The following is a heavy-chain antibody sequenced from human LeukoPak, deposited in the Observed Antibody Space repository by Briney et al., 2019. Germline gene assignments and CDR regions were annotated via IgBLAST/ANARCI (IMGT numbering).Heavy chain of an antibody. J-gene: IGHJ4*02. D-gene: IGHD6-13*01. CDR1: GNSISSGYY. Sequence: PSETLSLTCTVSGNSISSGYYWDWIRQPPGKGLQWIGSVYHSGSTYYNPSLKSRITISVDTSKNQFSLKLSSVTAADTAVYYCARNWYGSSWSEQIYYFDYWGQGTLVTVSS. CDR2: VYHSGST. V-gene: IGHV4-38-2*02. CDR3: ARNWYGSSWSEQIYYFDY.